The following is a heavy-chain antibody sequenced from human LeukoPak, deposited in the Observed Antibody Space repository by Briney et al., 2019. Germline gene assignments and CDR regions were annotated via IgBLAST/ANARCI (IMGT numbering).Heavy chain of an antibody. CDR3: AKCWWELQRGDY. V-gene: IGHV3-30*04. D-gene: IGHD1-26*01. J-gene: IGHJ4*02. CDR2: ISYDGSNK. Sequence: TGGSLRLSCAASGFTFSSYAMHWVRQAPGKGLEWVAVISYDGSNKYYADSVKGRFTISRDNSKNTLYLQMNSLRAEDTAVYYCAKCWWELQRGDYWGQGTLVTVSS. CDR1: GFTFSSYA.